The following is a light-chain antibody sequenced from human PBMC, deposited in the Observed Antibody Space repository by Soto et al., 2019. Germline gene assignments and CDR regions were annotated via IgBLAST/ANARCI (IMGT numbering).Light chain of an antibody. CDR2: AAS. V-gene: IGKV1-6*01. J-gene: IGKJ3*01. CDR1: QDISNY. Sequence: IQMTQSPSDMSASVGDRVTITCRASQDISNYVAWLQQKPGKAPKLLIYAASSLQSGVPSRFSGSGSGTDFTLTISSLQPEDFATYYCLQDYNYPFTFGPGTKVDIK. CDR3: LQDYNYPFT.